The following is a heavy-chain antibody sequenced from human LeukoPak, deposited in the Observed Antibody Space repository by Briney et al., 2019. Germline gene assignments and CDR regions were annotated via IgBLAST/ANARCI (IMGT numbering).Heavy chain of an antibody. CDR1: GYTFTGYY. Sequence: ASVKVSCKASGYTFTGYYMHWVRQAPGQGLEWMGWINPNSGGTNYAQKFQGRVTMTRDTSISTAYMELSRLRSDDTAVYYCARDLGGDIVVVPQAPSYYFDYWGQGTLVTVSS. CDR3: ARDLGGDIVVVPQAPSYYFDY. CDR2: INPNSGGT. J-gene: IGHJ4*02. D-gene: IGHD2-15*01. V-gene: IGHV1-2*02.